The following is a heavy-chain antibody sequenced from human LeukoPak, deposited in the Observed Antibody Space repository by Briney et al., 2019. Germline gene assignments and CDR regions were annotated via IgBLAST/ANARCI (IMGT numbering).Heavy chain of an antibody. CDR1: GFTFTTYA. CDR2: IRYDGSNK. CDR3: AKDSVYQPHAFDI. Sequence: GGSLRLTCAASGFTFTTYAISWVRQAPGKGLEWVAFIRYDGSNKYYADSVKGRFTISRDNSKNTLYLQMNSLRAEDTAVYYCAKDSVYQPHAFDIWGQGTMVTVSS. J-gene: IGHJ3*02. D-gene: IGHD2-2*01. V-gene: IGHV3-30*02.